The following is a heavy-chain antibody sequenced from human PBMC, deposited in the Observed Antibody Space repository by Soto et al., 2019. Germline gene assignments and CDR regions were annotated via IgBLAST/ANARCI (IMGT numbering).Heavy chain of an antibody. CDR2: IYYSGST. V-gene: IGHV4-39*01. Sequence: TSETLSLTCTVSGGSISSSSYYWGWIRQPPXKGLEWIGSIYYSGSTYYNPSLKSRVTISVDTSKNQFSLKLSSVTAADTAVYYCARHYYYDSSGDYYGMDVWGQGTTVTVSS. CDR1: GGSISSSSYY. CDR3: ARHYYYDSSGDYYGMDV. J-gene: IGHJ6*02. D-gene: IGHD3-22*01.